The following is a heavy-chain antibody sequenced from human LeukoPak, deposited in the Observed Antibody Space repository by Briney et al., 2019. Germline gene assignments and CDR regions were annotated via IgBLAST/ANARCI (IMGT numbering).Heavy chain of an antibody. CDR2: IWNDGSDK. CDR1: GFTFSSYG. V-gene: IGHV3-33*06. D-gene: IGHD1-26*01. CDR3: AKPTRGSGSFLIDC. J-gene: IGHJ4*02. Sequence: PGGSLRLSCAASGFTFSSYGMHWARQAPGKGLEWVAVIWNDGSDKYYADSVKGRFTISRDNSKNTLYLQMNSLRAEDTAVYYCAKPTRGSGSFLIDCWGQGTLVTVSS.